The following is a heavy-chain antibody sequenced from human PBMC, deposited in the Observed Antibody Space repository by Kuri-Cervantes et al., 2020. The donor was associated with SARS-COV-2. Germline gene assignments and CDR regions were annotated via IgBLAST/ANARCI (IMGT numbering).Heavy chain of an antibody. CDR1: GGTFSSYA. J-gene: IGHJ4*02. D-gene: IGHD2-2*01. CDR2: IIPIFGTA. CDR3: AGVGYSSRTSCYAFDY. Sequence: AVKVSFKASGGTFSSYAINWVRQAPGQGLEWMGGIIPIFGTANCAQKFQGRVTVTTDESTSTPYMELSSLRSEDTAVYYCAGVGYSSRTSCYAFDYWGQGTLVTVSS. V-gene: IGHV1-69*05.